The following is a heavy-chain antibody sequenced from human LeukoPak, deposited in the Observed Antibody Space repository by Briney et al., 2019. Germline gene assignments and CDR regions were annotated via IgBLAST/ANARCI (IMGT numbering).Heavy chain of an antibody. D-gene: IGHD3-16*01. Sequence: QTGGSLRLSCAASGFTFSSYGMHWVRQAPGKGLEWVTYIHYDGSIKYYADSVKGRFTISRDNSKNTLYLQMNSLRVEDTTVYHCVKDGQLALGDDYWGQGILVTVSS. CDR1: GFTFSSYG. V-gene: IGHV3-30*02. J-gene: IGHJ4*02. CDR2: IHYDGSIK. CDR3: VKDGQLALGDDY.